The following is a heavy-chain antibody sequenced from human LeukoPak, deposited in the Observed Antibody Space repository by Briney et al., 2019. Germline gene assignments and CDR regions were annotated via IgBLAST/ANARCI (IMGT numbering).Heavy chain of an antibody. CDR1: GGSFSGYY. Sequence: PSETLSLTCAVYGGSFSGYYWSWIRQPPGKGLEWIAYTYYGGSTDYNPSLKSRVTISVDTSKNQLSLKLNSVTAADTAVYYCARGVSMVRGVVYHNWFDPWGQGNLVTVSS. V-gene: IGHV4-59*08. CDR2: TYYGGST. CDR3: ARGVSMVRGVVYHNWFDP. D-gene: IGHD3-10*01. J-gene: IGHJ5*02.